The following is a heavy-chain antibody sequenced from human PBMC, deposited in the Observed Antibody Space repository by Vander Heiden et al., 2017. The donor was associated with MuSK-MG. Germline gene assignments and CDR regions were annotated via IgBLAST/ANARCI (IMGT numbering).Heavy chain of an antibody. CDR2: INQSGST. J-gene: IGHJ4*02. CDR1: GGSFSGYY. D-gene: IGHD2-15*01. V-gene: IGHV4-34*01. CDR3: ARGVDIVVVVAALYYFDY. Sequence: VQLQQWGAGLLKPSETLSLTCAAYGGSFSGYYWSWIRQPPGKGLEWIGEINQSGSTNYNPSLKSRVTISVDTAKNQFSLKLSSVTAADTAVYYCARGVDIVVVVAALYYFDYWGQGTLVTVSS.